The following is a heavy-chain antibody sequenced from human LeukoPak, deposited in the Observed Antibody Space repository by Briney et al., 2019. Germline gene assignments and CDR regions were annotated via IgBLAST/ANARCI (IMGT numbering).Heavy chain of an antibody. Sequence: PGGSLRLSCAASGFTFSSYWMSWVRQAPGKGLEWVANIKQDGSEKYYVDSVKGRFTISRDNAKNSLYLQMNSLRAEDTAVYYCARGGSTPSHGAFDIWGQGTMVTVSS. J-gene: IGHJ3*02. CDR2: IKQDGSEK. V-gene: IGHV3-7*01. D-gene: IGHD2-2*01. CDR3: ARGGSTPSHGAFDI. CDR1: GFTFSSYW.